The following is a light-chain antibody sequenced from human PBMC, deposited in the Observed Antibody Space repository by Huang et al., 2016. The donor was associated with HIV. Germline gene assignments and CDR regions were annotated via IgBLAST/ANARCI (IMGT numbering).Light chain of an antibody. V-gene: IGKV2-30*02. CDR2: KVS. Sequence: DVVMTQSPLSLPVTLGQPASISCKSSQGLVHSDGNTYLNWFQQRPGQSPRRLIYKVSNRDSGVPDRFSDSGSGTDFTLKISRVEAEDVGIYYCMQGTHWPWTFGQGTKVEIK. CDR3: MQGTHWPWT. CDR1: QGLVHSDGNTY. J-gene: IGKJ1*01.